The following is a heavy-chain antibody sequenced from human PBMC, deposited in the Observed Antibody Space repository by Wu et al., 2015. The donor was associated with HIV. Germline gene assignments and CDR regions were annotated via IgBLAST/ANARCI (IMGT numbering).Heavy chain of an antibody. J-gene: IGHJ6*04. Sequence: QVQLVQSGAEVKKPGSSVKVSCKASGGTFSSYAISWVRQAPGQGLEWMGGIIPIFGTANYAQKFQGRVTITADESTSTAYMELSSLRSEDTAVYYCASTEFRRYLRVVTSGLRPTYYYYDGRLGQRDHGHRLL. CDR1: GGTFSSYA. CDR2: IIPIFGTA. D-gene: IGHD4-23*01. CDR3: ASTEFRRYLRVVTSGLRPTYYYYDGR. V-gene: IGHV1-69*12.